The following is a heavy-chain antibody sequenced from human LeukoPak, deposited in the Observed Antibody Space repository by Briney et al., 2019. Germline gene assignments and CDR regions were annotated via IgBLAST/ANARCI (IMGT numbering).Heavy chain of an antibody. Sequence: GGSLRLSCVASGFTFSSYWMSWVRQAPGKGLEWVANINKDGGEKYYVDSVKGRFTISRDNAKNSLYLQMNSLRAEDTAVYYCARSIGLVTPRDAFDIWGQGTMVTVSS. V-gene: IGHV3-7*01. CDR3: ARSIGLVTPRDAFDI. CDR2: INKDGGEK. CDR1: GFTFSSYW. D-gene: IGHD3-9*01. J-gene: IGHJ3*02.